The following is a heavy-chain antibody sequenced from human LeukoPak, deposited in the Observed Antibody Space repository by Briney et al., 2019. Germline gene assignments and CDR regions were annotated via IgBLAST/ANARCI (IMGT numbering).Heavy chain of an antibody. J-gene: IGHJ6*02. CDR1: GVSISSYY. D-gene: IGHD3-9*01. V-gene: IGHV4-59*01. Sequence: SETLSLTCTVSGVSISSYYWSWIRQPPGKGLEWIGYIYYSGSTNYNPSLKSRVTISVDTSKNQFSLKLSSVTAADTAVYYCARAYYDILTGYSDGMDVWGQGTTVTVSS. CDR3: ARAYYDILTGYSDGMDV. CDR2: IYYSGST.